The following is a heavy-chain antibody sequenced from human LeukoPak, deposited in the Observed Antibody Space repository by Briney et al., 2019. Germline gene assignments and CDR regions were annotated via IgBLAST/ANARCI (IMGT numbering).Heavy chain of an antibody. Sequence: ASVKVSCKASGYTFTGYYMHWVRQAPGQGLEWMGWISAYNGNTNYAQKLQGGVTMTTDTSTSTAYMELRSLRSDDTAVYYCARDITAFGGVSGFLICDAFDIWGQGTMVTVSS. D-gene: IGHD3-16*01. CDR2: ISAYNGNT. CDR3: ARDITAFGGVSGFLICDAFDI. J-gene: IGHJ3*02. CDR1: GYTFTGYY. V-gene: IGHV1-18*04.